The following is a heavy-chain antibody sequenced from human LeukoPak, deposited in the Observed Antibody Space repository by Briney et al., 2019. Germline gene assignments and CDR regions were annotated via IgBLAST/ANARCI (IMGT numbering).Heavy chain of an antibody. J-gene: IGHJ1*01. CDR2: IFYSGST. D-gene: IGHD3-22*01. V-gene: IGHV4-39*07. Sequence: SETLSLTCTVSGGSISTSNYYWGWVRQPPGKGLEWIGNIFYSGSTYYSPSLKSRVTISLDTSRDQFSLKLNSVTAADTAVYYCAKVGTYYYDSSGYHLPPSPAEYFQHWGQGTLVTVSS. CDR3: AKVGTYYYDSSGYHLPPSPAEYFQH. CDR1: GGSISTSNYY.